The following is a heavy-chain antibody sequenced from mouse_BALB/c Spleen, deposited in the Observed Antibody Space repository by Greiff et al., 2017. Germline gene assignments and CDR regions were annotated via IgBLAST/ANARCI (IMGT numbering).Heavy chain of an antibody. D-gene: IGHD2-3*01. CDR1: GYSITSDYA. CDR2: ISYSGST. V-gene: IGHV3-2*02. Sequence: VQLKESGPGLVKPSQSLSLTCTVTGYSITSDYAWNWIRQFPGNKLEWMGYISYSGSTSYNPSLKSRISITRDTSKNQFFLQLNSVTTEDTATYYCARWLLHYFDYWGQGTTLTVSS. CDR3: ARWLLHYFDY. J-gene: IGHJ2*01.